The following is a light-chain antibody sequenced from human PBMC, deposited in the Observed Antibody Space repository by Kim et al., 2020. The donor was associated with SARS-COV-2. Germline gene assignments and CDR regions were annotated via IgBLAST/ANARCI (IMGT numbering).Light chain of an antibody. CDR1: QSFSRK. V-gene: IGKV3-15*01. Sequence: ARGERVTLSCRASQSFSRKVARYQHKRGPAPRLLIYDASTRATGGPARFSGSGSGTDFTLTIGSLQSEDSAVYYCQQYNNWPGITFGQGTRLEIK. CDR2: DAS. J-gene: IGKJ5*01. CDR3: QQYNNWPGIT.